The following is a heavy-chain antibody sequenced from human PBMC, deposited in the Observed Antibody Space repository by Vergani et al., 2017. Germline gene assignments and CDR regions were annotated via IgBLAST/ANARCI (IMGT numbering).Heavy chain of an antibody. Sequence: QVQLVESGGGLVKPGGSLRLSCAASGFTFSDYYMSWIRQAPGKGLEWVSYISSSSSYTNYGDSVKGRFTMSRENAKNSMYMQMNSLRAEDMAVYYCAIVRVAQWLVPHYFDYWGQGTLVTVSS. CDR1: GFTFSDYY. J-gene: IGHJ4*02. CDR3: AIVRVAQWLVPHYFDY. D-gene: IGHD6-19*01. V-gene: IGHV3-11*05. CDR2: ISSSSSYT.